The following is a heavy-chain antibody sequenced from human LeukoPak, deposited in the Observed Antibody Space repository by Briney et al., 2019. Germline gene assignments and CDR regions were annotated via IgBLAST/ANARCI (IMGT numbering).Heavy chain of an antibody. CDR3: ARSVNAYGSGSYSDY. J-gene: IGHJ4*02. CDR2: IDPSDSYT. CDR1: GYSFTSYW. V-gene: IGHV5-10-1*01. Sequence: GESLKISCKGSGYSFTSYWISWVRQMPGEGLEWMGRIDPSDSYTNYSPSFQGHVTISADKSISTAYLQWSSLKASDTAMYYCARSVNAYGSGSYSDYWGQGTLVTVSS. D-gene: IGHD3-10*01.